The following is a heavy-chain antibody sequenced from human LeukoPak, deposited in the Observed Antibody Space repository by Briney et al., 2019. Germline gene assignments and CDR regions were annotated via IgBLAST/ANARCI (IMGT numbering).Heavy chain of an antibody. J-gene: IGHJ3*02. V-gene: IGHV3-13*01. CDR3: ARSLVEVGATLLRWTAYAFDI. D-gene: IGHD1-26*01. Sequence: GGSLRLSCAASGFTFSSYDMHWVRQATGKGLEWVSAIGSAGDTYYSDSVKGRFTISRDNAKNSLYLQMNSLRAEDTAVYYCARSLVEVGATLLRWTAYAFDIWGQGTMVTVSS. CDR1: GFTFSSYD. CDR2: IGSAGDT.